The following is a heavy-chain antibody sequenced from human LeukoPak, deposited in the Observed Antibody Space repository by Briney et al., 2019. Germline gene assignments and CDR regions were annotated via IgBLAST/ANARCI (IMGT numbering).Heavy chain of an antibody. V-gene: IGHV4-59*01. CDR1: GGSISSYY. Sequence: SETLSLTCTVSGGSISSYYWSWIRQPPGKGLEWIGYIYYSGSTNYNPSLKSRVTISVDTSKNQFSLKLSSVTAADTAVYYCARGLGYYDSSGYYPYYFDYWGQGTLVTVSS. J-gene: IGHJ4*02. CDR2: IYYSGST. D-gene: IGHD3-22*01. CDR3: ARGLGYYDSSGYYPYYFDY.